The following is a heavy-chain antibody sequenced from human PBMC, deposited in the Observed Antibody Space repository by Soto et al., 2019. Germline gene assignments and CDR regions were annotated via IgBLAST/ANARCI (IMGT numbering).Heavy chain of an antibody. Sequence: QVPLVQSGAEVKKPGASVKVSCKASGYTFSSHGISWVRQAPGQGLEWMGWISAYNVNTNYAQKLQGRVTMTTDTSTSTAYMEMRSLRSDDTALYYCARTIGRPNYFDYGGQGTLVTVSS. D-gene: IGHD2-15*01. CDR2: ISAYNVNT. CDR1: GYTFSSHG. CDR3: ARTIGRPNYFDY. J-gene: IGHJ4*02. V-gene: IGHV1-18*04.